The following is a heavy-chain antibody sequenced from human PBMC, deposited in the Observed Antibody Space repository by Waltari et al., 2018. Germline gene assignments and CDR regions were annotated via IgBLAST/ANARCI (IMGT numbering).Heavy chain of an antibody. D-gene: IGHD1-1*01. CDR3: AREEAGTTEY. Sequence: EVQLVESGGGLVQPVGSLRLSCAASGFTFSSYAMHWVRQAPGKGLEYVSAISSNGGSTYYADSVKGRFTISRDNSKNTLYLQMGSLRAEDMAVYYCAREEAGTTEYWGQGTLVTVSS. V-gene: IGHV3-64*07. CDR2: ISSNGGST. J-gene: IGHJ4*02. CDR1: GFTFSSYA.